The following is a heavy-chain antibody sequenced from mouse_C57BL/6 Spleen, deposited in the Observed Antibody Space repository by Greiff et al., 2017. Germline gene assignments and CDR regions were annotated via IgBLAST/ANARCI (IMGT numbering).Heavy chain of an antibody. Sequence: VKLMESGAELVKPGASVKISCKASGYAFSSYWMNWVKQRPGKGLEWIGQIYPGDGDTNYNGKFKGKATLTADKSSSTAYMQLSSLTSEDSAVYFCARGSSSPYFDYWGQGTTLTVSS. D-gene: IGHD1-1*01. CDR3: ARGSSSPYFDY. CDR2: IYPGDGDT. J-gene: IGHJ2*01. CDR1: GYAFSSYW. V-gene: IGHV1-80*01.